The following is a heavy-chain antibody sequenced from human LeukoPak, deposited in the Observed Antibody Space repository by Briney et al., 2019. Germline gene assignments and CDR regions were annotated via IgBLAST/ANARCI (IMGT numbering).Heavy chain of an antibody. Sequence: GGSLRLSCAAPGFTFCSYGIHWVRQAPRKGLEWGAVIWYDGSNKYYADSVKGRFTISRDNSKNTLYLQMNSLRAEDTAVYYCARDRDPLLFDYWGQGTLVTVSS. D-gene: IGHD2-21*02. CDR1: GFTFCSYG. CDR3: ARDRDPLLFDY. V-gene: IGHV3-33*08. J-gene: IGHJ4*02. CDR2: IWYDGSNK.